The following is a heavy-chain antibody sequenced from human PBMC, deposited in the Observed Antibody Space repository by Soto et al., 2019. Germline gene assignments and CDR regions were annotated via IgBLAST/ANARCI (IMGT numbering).Heavy chain of an antibody. CDR1: GGSISSYY. D-gene: IGHD3-3*01. CDR2: IYYSGST. J-gene: IGHJ5*02. CDR3: AGKVYYDFWSGYSDDTGWFDP. V-gene: IGHV4-59*08. Sequence: SETLSLTCTVSGGSISSYYWSWIRQPPGKGLEWIGYIYYSGSTNYNPSLKSRVTISVDTSKNQFSLKLSSVTAADTAVYYCAGKVYYDFWSGYSDDTGWFDPWGQGTLVTVSS.